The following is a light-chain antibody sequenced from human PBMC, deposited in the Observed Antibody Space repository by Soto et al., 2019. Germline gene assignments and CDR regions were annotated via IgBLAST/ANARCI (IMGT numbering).Light chain of an antibody. CDR1: SGHSSYA. CDR2: LNSDGSH. Sequence: QLVLTQSPSASASLGASVKLTCALSSGHSSYAIAWHQQQPEKGPRYLMKLNSDGSHNKGDGIPDRFSGSSSGAERYLTVAGLQSQDAADYYCQTWGTGIQVFGGGTKVTVL. J-gene: IGLJ2*01. V-gene: IGLV4-69*01. CDR3: QTWGTGIQV.